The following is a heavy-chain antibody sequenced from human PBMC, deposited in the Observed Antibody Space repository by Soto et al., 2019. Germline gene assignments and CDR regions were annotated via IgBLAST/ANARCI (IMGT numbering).Heavy chain of an antibody. J-gene: IGHJ4*02. D-gene: IGHD6-13*01. CDR2: ITSDGTIT. CDR3: ARGAGGFDY. V-gene: IGHV3-74*01. Sequence: EVPLVESRGGLVQPGGSLRLSCAASGFTFSTYWMHWVRQAPGKGLVWVSHITSDGTITTYADSVKGRFTISRDNAKNTLSLQMNSLRAEDTAVYYCARGAGGFDYWGQGTLVTVSS. CDR1: GFTFSTYW.